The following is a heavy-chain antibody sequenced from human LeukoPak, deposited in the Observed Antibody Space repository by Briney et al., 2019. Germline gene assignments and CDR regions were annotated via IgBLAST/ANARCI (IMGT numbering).Heavy chain of an antibody. J-gene: IGHJ6*03. D-gene: IGHD3-10*01. CDR3: ARGLVILLFGEPRTDMDV. Sequence: KPSETLSLTCAVYGGSFSGYYWSWIRQPPGKGLEWIGEINHSGSTNYNPSLKSRVTISVDTSKNQFSLKLSSVTAADTAVYSFARGLVILLFGEPRTDMDVWGKGTTVTVSS. CDR2: INHSGST. V-gene: IGHV4-34*01. CDR1: GGSFSGYY.